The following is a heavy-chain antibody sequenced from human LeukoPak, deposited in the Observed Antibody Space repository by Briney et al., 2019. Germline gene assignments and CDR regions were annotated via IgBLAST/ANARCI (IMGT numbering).Heavy chain of an antibody. CDR1: GASISGGTYY. D-gene: IGHD1-26*01. J-gene: IGHJ4*02. CDR3: ARRGGSGRAFDY. Sequence: PSETLSLTCSVSGASISGGTYYWGWIRQPPGKGLEWIGSIYYTGSTYDNPSLKSRVTLSVETSKNQFSLKLSSVTAADTAVYYCARRGGSGRAFDYWGQGTLVTVSS. CDR2: IYYTGST. V-gene: IGHV4-39*01.